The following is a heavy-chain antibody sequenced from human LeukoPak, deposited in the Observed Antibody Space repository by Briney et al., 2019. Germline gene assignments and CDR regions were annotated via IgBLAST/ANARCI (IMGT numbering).Heavy chain of an antibody. D-gene: IGHD6-13*01. Sequence: GGSLRLCCAASGFTFDDYAMHWVRQAPGKGLEWVSGISWNSGSIGYADSVKGRFTISRDNAKNSLYLQMNSLRAEDTALYYCAKARPPYSSSPAYFDYWGQGTLVTVSS. CDR2: ISWNSGSI. CDR3: AKARPPYSSSPAYFDY. V-gene: IGHV3-9*01. CDR1: GFTFDDYA. J-gene: IGHJ4*02.